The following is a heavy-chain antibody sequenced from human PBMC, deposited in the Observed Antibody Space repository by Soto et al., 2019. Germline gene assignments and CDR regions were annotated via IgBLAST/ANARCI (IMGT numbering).Heavy chain of an antibody. D-gene: IGHD2-15*01. CDR2: ISGSGDVI. CDR1: AFKFSDYY. Sequence: QVQLVESGGGLVKPGGSLRLSCAASAFKFSDYYMSWVRQAPGKGLEWVSYISGSGDVIYYADSVKGRFTISRDNDKKSVHLQMDTLRAEDTALYYCARAPDCGEGSCYSHFDLWGQGTRVAV. CDR3: ARAPDCGEGSCYSHFDL. V-gene: IGHV3-11*01. J-gene: IGHJ4*02.